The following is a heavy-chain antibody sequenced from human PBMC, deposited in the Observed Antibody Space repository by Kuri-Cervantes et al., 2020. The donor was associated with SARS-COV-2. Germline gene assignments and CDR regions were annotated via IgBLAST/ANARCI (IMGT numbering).Heavy chain of an antibody. CDR3: ARKSACSSTSCYPGAFDY. CDR1: GGSITSGGYS. CDR2: IYHNGGA. V-gene: IGHV4-30-2*06. Sequence: SETLSLTCAVSGGSITSGGYSWSWLRQSPGKGLEWIGYIYHNGGALYNPSLESRVTILVDRSKNQLSLRLTSVTAADTAVYYCARKSACSSTSCYPGAFDYWGQGTLVTVSS. D-gene: IGHD2-2*01. J-gene: IGHJ4*02.